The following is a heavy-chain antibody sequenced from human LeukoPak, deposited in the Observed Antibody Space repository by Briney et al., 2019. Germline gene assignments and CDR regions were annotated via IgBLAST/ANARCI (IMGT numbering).Heavy chain of an antibody. J-gene: IGHJ6*03. V-gene: IGHV3-74*01. CDR3: VRTSSGIYNYWSGSFHKDYFYYMDA. Sequence: PGGSLRLSCAASGFTFTNYWMHWVRQAPGKGLAWVSRISSDGTSTSYADSVKGRFTIYRDNAKNTLSLQMNSLRDEDTAVYYCVRTSSGIYNYWSGSFHKDYFYYMDAWGEGTTVTVSS. D-gene: IGHD3-3*01. CDR1: GFTFTNYW. CDR2: ISSDGTST.